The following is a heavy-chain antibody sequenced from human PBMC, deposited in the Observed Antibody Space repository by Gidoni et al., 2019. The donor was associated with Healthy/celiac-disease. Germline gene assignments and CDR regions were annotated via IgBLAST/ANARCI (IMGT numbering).Heavy chain of an antibody. J-gene: IGHJ6*03. CDR3: ARGALGYCSSTSCYPWYYYYMDV. CDR2: INHSGST. Sequence: QVQLQQWGAGLLKPSETLSLTCAVYGGSFSGYYWSWIRQPPGKGLEWIGEINHSGSTNYNPSLKSRVTISVDTSKNQFSLKLSSVTAADTAVYYCARGALGYCSSTSCYPWYYYYMDVWGKGTTVTVSS. D-gene: IGHD2-2*01. CDR1: GGSFSGYY. V-gene: IGHV4-34*01.